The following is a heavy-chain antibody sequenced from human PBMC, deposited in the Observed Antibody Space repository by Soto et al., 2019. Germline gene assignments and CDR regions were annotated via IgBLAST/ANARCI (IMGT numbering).Heavy chain of an antibody. V-gene: IGHV4-34*01. CDR1: GGSVSGNY. J-gene: IGHJ3*02. D-gene: IGHD2-15*01. CDR3: ARRAPKWDCSGGSCLRDAFDI. CDR2: INHSGST. Sequence: SETLSLTCAVGGGSVSGNYCSWISKPAGQGLEWIGEINHSGSTNYNPSLKSRVTISVDTSKNQFSLKLSSVTAADTAVYYCARRAPKWDCSGGSCLRDAFDIWGQGTMVT.